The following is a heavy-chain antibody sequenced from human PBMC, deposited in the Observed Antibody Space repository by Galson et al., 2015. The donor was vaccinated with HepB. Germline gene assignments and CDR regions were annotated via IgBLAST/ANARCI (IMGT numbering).Heavy chain of an antibody. J-gene: IGHJ4*02. CDR3: ARQKGIMMPFDY. D-gene: IGHD3-16*01. CDR2: INDSGNT. CDR1: GGSISSPY. Sequence: ETLSLTCSVSGGSISSPYWSWIRQPPGKGLEWIGYINDSGNTKYNPSLKSRVTISVDTSKNQFSLKLTSVTAADTAIYYCARQKGIMMPFDYWGQGTLVTVSS. V-gene: IGHV4-59*08.